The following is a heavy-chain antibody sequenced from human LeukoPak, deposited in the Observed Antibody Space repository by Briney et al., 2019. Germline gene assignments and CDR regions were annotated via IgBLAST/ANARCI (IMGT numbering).Heavy chain of an antibody. V-gene: IGHV4-30-4*01. CDR1: GGSISSGDYY. CDR2: IYYSGST. Sequence: SETLSLTCTVSGGSISSGDYYWSWIRQPPGKGLEWIGYIYYSGSTYYNPSLKSRVTISVDTSKNQFSLKLSSVTAADTAVYYCANGVSSSWYDEGSTIDYWGQGTLVTVSS. D-gene: IGHD6-13*01. J-gene: IGHJ4*02. CDR3: ANGVSSSWYDEGSTIDY.